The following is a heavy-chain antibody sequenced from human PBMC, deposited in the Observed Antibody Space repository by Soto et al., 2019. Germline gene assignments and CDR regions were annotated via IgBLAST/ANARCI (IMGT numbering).Heavy chain of an antibody. Sequence: EVQLVESGGGLVQPGGSLRLSCAASGITLSDHFIDWVRQAPGKGLDWVGRTKAKAYSYTTEYGASVKGRFTISRDDSGNTVFLQMDSLKSEDTAVYYCASIRGGMCYWCQGTMVTVSP. CDR3: ASIRGGMCY. J-gene: IGHJ4*02. CDR2: TKAKAYSYTT. D-gene: IGHD3-10*01. V-gene: IGHV3-72*01. CDR1: GITLSDHF.